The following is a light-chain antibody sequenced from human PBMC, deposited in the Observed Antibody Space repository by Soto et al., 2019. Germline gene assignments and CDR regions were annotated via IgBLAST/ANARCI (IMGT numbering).Light chain of an antibody. CDR1: RAISNY. CDR2: AVS. CDR3: QQYDSYPVT. V-gene: IGKV1-16*01. J-gene: IGKJ4*01. Sequence: DIQMTQSPSSLSASVGDRVTMTCRASRAISNYVAWFQQKPGKAPKSLIHAVSTLQSGVPSRFSGSVSGTDITLTISSLQPEDFGTYFCQQYDSYPVTFGGGTKVEIK.